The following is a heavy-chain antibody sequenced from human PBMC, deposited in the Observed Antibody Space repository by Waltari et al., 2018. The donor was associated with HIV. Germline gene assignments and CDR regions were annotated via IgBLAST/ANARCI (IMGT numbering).Heavy chain of an antibody. CDR3: ARAESTTWANVDF. CDR1: GSPFAAYY. Sequence: QVQLVQSGSEVKNSGASVRFSCHTSGSPFAAYYIYWMRQAPGEGLEWLGWRNRKDGETGYAQKLKGWRSVTRDTATGTVDMALSRLRADDTATYYCARAESTTWANVDFWGQGTLVSVSS. D-gene: IGHD1-26*01. J-gene: IGHJ4*02. V-gene: IGHV1-2*04. CDR2: RNRKDGET.